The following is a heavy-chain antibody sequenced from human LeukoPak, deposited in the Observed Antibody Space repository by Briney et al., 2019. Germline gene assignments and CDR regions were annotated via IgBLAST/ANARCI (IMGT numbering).Heavy chain of an antibody. D-gene: IGHD2-8*01. CDR1: GFTVSSNY. Sequence: GGSLRLSCAASGFTVSSNYMSWVRQAPGKGLEWVSVIYSGGSTYYADSVKGRFTISRDNSKSTLYLQMNSLRAEDTAVYYCARDLFAYCTNGVCYDYWGQGTLVTVSS. J-gene: IGHJ4*02. CDR2: IYSGGST. V-gene: IGHV3-53*01. CDR3: ARDLFAYCTNGVCYDY.